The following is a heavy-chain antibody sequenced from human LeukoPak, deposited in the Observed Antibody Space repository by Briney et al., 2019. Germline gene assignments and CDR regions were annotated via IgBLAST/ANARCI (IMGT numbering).Heavy chain of an antibody. J-gene: IGHJ4*02. CDR2: INGSGGST. V-gene: IGHV1-46*01. Sequence: ASVKVSCTASGYTFTSYYIHWVRQAPGQGLEWMGIINGSGGSTSYAQRIQGRVTMTRDTSTSTVYMELSSLRSEDTAVYYCARAGGIYFDYWGQGTLVTVSS. CDR1: GYTFTSYY. D-gene: IGHD3-16*01. CDR3: ARAGGIYFDY.